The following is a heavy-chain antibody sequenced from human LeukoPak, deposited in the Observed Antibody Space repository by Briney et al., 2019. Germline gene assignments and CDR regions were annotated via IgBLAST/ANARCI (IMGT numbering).Heavy chain of an antibody. CDR2: IYSGGST. V-gene: IGHV3-66*01. D-gene: IGHD3-10*01. CDR3: ARVSITMVRGDDGHYYFDY. Sequence: GGSLRLSCAASGFTVSSNYMSWVRQAPGKGLEWVSVIYSGGSTYYADSVKGRFSISRDNSKNTLYLQMDGLRAEDTAVYYCARVSITMVRGDDGHYYFDYWGQGTLVTVSS. CDR1: GFTVSSNY. J-gene: IGHJ4*02.